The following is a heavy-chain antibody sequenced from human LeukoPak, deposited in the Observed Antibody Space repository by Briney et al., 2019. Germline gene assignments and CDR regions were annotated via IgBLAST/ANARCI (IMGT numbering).Heavy chain of an antibody. D-gene: IGHD6-19*01. CDR1: GYTFTNYA. J-gene: IGHJ4*02. CDR3: ARAVKYRSGPLTDLLPYYFDY. CDR2: INTGNGNT. V-gene: IGHV1-3*03. Sequence: GASVKVSCNASGYTFTNYAMHWVRQAPGQRLEWMGWINTGNGNTKYSQEFQGRVTITRDTSANTAYMELSSLRSEDMAVYYCARAVKYRSGPLTDLLPYYFDYWGQGTLVTVSS.